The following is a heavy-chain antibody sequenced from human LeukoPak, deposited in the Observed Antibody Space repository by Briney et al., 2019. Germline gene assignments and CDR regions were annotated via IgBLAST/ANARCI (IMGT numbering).Heavy chain of an antibody. CDR3: AGPYTAIMGYNWFDP. V-gene: IGHV4-34*01. D-gene: IGHD5-18*01. J-gene: IGHJ5*02. CDR2: INHSGST. Sequence: SETLSLTCAVYGGSFSGYYWSWIRQPPGKGLEWIGEINHSGSTNYNPSLKSRVTISVDTSKNQFSLKLSSVTAADTAVYYCAGPYTAIMGYNWFDPWGQGTLVTVSS. CDR1: GGSFSGYY.